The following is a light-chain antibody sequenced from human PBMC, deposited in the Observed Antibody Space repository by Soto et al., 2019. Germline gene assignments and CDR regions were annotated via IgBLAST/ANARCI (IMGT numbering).Light chain of an antibody. CDR3: QQYGSSPWT. V-gene: IGKV3-20*01. CDR2: GAS. J-gene: IGKJ1*01. CDR1: QSVSNN. Sequence: EIGMTQSPATLSVSPGERVTLSCRASQSVSNNLAWYQQKPGQAPRLLIYGASSRATGIPDRLSGSGSGTDFTLTISRLEPEDFAVYYCQQYGSSPWTFGQGTKVDIK.